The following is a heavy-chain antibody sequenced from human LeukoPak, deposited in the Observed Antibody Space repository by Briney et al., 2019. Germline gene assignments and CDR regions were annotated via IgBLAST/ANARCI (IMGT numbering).Heavy chain of an antibody. CDR3: IKAAAGLMDV. D-gene: IGHD6-13*01. CDR1: GFTFSDYY. CDR2: IRSKTDGGTT. Sequence: PGGSLRLSCSASGFTFSDYYMSWIRQAPGKGLEWVGRIRSKTDGGTTDYAAPVKGRFTISRDDSKNTLYLQMNSLKTEDTAVYYCIKAAAGLMDVWGQGTTVTVSS. V-gene: IGHV3-15*01. J-gene: IGHJ6*02.